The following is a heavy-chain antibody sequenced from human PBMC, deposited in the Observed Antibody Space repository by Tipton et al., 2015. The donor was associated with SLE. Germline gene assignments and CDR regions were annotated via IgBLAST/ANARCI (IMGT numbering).Heavy chain of an antibody. J-gene: IGHJ5*02. CDR1: GFTFSSYS. CDR3: ARDCPLSGCPGP. CDR2: ISSSSSYI. D-gene: IGHD6-19*01. Sequence: SLRLSCAASGFTFSSYSMNWVRQAPGKGLEWVSSISSSSSYIYYADSVKGRFTISRDNAKNSLYLQMNSLRAEDTAVYYCARDCPLSGCPGPWGQGTLVTVSS. V-gene: IGHV3-21*04.